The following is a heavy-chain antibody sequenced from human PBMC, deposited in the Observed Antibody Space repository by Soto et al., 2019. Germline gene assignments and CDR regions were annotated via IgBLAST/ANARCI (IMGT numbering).Heavy chain of an antibody. D-gene: IGHD3-10*01. CDR3: ARDPEKGPGGWFDP. CDR2: ISAYNGHT. CDR1: GYTFTSYG. Sequence: QVQLVQSGAEVKKPGASVKVSCKASGYTFTSYGISWVRQAPGEGLEWMGWISAYNGHTNYAQKLQSRVNITTDTSTSTAYMELRSLRSDDTAVYYCARDPEKGPGGWFDPWGQGTLVTVSS. J-gene: IGHJ5*02. V-gene: IGHV1-18*04.